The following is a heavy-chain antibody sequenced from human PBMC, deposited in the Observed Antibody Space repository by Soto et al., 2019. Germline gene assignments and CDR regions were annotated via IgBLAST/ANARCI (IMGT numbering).Heavy chain of an antibody. Sequence: GGSLRLSCEASGFALDTYAMHWVRQAPGKGLEWVALISSDGTKKHLADSVKGRSTISRDNSKSFVYLQMKSVRGEDTAVYYCAKAVAAAYYYHYYGMDVWGQGTTVTVSS. J-gene: IGHJ6*02. V-gene: IGHV3-30-3*01. CDR3: AKAVAAAYYYHYYGMDV. CDR2: ISSDGTKK. D-gene: IGHD6-13*01. CDR1: GFALDTYA.